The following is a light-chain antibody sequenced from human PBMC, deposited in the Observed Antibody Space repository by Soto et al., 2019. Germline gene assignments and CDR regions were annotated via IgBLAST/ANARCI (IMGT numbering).Light chain of an antibody. CDR2: SAS. CDR3: QQSYRTPHT. J-gene: IGKJ2*01. CDR1: QGVSAY. Sequence: DIQMTQSPSSLSASVGDRVTITCRASQGVSAYLLWYQQTQGRAPKLLIYSASNLVSGVPSRFSGSRSGTNFSRTISSLQPEGFATYYCQQSYRTPHTFGQGTKLETK. V-gene: IGKV1-39*01.